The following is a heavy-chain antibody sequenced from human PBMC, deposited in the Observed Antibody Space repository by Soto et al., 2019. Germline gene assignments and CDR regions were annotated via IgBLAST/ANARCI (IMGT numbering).Heavy chain of an antibody. J-gene: IGHJ3*02. CDR1: GFTFGDYA. CDR2: IRSKAYGGTT. V-gene: IGHV3-49*03. D-gene: IGHD3-3*01. CDR3: TSAVVVIPGIGAFDI. Sequence: GGSLRLSCTASGFTFGDYAMSWFRQAPGKGLEWVGFIRSKAYGGTTEYAASVKGRFTISRDDSKSIAYLQMNSLKTEDTAVYYCTSAVVVIPGIGAFDIWGQGTMVTVSS.